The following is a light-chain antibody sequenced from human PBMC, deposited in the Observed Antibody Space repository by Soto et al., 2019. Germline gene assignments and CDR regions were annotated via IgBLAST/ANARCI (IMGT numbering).Light chain of an antibody. CDR1: QSVNDN. J-gene: IGKJ4*01. Sequence: IVMTQSPATLSVSPGERATLSCRASQSVNDNLAWYQQKLGQAPRLLIYDASTRATDIPARFSGSGSGTDFTLTISSLQSEDFAVYYCQQYKRWPSFGGGTKVEIK. V-gene: IGKV3-15*01. CDR2: DAS. CDR3: QQYKRWPS.